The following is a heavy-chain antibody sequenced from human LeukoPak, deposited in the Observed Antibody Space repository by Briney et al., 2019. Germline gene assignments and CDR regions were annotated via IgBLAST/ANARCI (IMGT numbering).Heavy chain of an antibody. CDR2: INPNSGGT. D-gene: IGHD3-9*01. CDR1: GYTFTGYY. J-gene: IGHJ5*02. CDR3: ARCYDILTGYYTNDGNYWFDP. V-gene: IGHV1-2*02. Sequence: ASVKVSCKASGYTFTGYYMHWVRQAPGQGLEWMGWINPNSGGTNYAQKFQGRVTMTRDTSISTAYMELSRLRSDDTAVYYCARCYDILTGYYTNDGNYWFDPWGQGTLVTVSS.